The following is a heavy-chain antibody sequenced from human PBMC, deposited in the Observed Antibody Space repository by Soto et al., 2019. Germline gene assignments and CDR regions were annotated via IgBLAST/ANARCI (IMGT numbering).Heavy chain of an antibody. CDR3: ARSPVTFFRFDP. V-gene: IGHV4-31*03. J-gene: IGHJ5*02. CDR1: GDSISSGGYY. D-gene: IGHD3-10*01. CDR2: IYYSGST. Sequence: SETLSLTCTVSGDSISSGGYYWSWIRQHPGKGLEWIGYIYYSGSTYYNPSLKSRVTISVDTSKNQFSLKLSSVTAADTAVYYCARSPVTFFRFDPWGQGTLVTVSS.